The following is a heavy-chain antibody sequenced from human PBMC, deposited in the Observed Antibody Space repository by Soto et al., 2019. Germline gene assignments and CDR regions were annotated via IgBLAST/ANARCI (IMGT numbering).Heavy chain of an antibody. D-gene: IGHD3-16*01. J-gene: IGHJ4*02. CDR2: IHPSDSST. V-gene: IGHV5-10-1*01. Sequence: PGESLKISFKASGYNFNKCWITWVRQMPGKGLEWVGRIHPSDSSTNYNPSFQGHVTISTDKSISTVSLQWSSLKASDTAMHYCETRGTKPPLDQWGKGTLVSVSS. CDR1: GYNFNKCW. CDR3: ETRGTKPPLDQ.